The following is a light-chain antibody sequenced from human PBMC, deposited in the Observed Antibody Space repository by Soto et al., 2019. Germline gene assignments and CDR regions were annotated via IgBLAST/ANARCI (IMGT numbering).Light chain of an antibody. CDR1: ETVNGW. V-gene: IGKV1-5*03. CDR2: KAS. CDR3: RQYNAYPHT. Sequence: DILMTQSPSTLSASVADSVTITCRASETVNGWLAWYQQKPGKAPNVLIYKASNLPTGVPSRFSGSGSGTAYTLTISSLQPDDFATYYCRQYNAYPHTFGQGTKLEIK. J-gene: IGKJ2*01.